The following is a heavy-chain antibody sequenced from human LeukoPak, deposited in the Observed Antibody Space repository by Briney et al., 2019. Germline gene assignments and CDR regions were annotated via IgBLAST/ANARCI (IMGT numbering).Heavy chain of an antibody. CDR2: TYYRSKWYN. D-gene: IGHD1-1*01. CDR3: ARDLSGAVATTPGNWFDP. CDR1: GDSVSSDSAA. V-gene: IGHV6-1*01. Sequence: SQTLSLTCAISGDSVSSDSAAWNWIRQSPSRGLEWLGRTYYRSKWYNDYAVSVESRIIINSDTSKNQFSLHLNSVTPEDTAVYYCARDLSGAVATTPGNWFDPWGQGTLVTVSS. J-gene: IGHJ5*02.